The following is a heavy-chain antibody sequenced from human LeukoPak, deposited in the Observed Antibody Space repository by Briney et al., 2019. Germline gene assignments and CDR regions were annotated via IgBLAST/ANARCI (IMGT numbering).Heavy chain of an antibody. J-gene: IGHJ4*02. CDR3: AREVVADPFDY. D-gene: IGHD2-15*01. CDR2: IIPILGIA. CDR1: GGTFSSYT. Sequence: SMKVFCKASGGTFSSYTISWVRQAPGQGLEWMGRIIPILGIANYAQKFQGRVTITADKSTSTAYMELSSLRSEDTAVYYCAREVVADPFDYWGQGTLVTVSS. V-gene: IGHV1-69*04.